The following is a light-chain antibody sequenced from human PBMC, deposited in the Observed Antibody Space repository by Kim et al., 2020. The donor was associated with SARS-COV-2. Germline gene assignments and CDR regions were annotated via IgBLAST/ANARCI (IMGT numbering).Light chain of an antibody. V-gene: IGKV3-20*01. Sequence: SPGEGATISCRASQSLTTNYLAWYQQKPGQAPTLLIYGASSRATNIPDRFSGSGSGTDFTLTISRLEPEDFAVYFCQQYVSSSWTFGQGTKVDIK. J-gene: IGKJ1*01. CDR2: GAS. CDR1: QSLTTNY. CDR3: QQYVSSSWT.